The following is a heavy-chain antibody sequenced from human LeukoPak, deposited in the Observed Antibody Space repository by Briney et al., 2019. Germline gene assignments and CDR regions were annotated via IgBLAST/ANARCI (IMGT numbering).Heavy chain of an antibody. CDR2: IYYSGST. V-gene: IGHV4-31*01. Sequence: PSQTLSLTCTVSGGSISSGGYYWSWLRQHPGKGLEWIGYIYYSGSTYSNPSLNSPVTISVDTSKKQFSLKLSSVTAADTAVYYCARVVVVPAAISGPDYWGQGTLVTVSS. D-gene: IGHD2-2*01. CDR1: GGSISSGGYY. J-gene: IGHJ4*02. CDR3: ARVVVVPAAISGPDY.